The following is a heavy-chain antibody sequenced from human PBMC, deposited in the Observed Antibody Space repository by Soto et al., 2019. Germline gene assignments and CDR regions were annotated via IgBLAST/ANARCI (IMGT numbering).Heavy chain of an antibody. Sequence: GGSLRLSCAASGFTFSSYAMHWVRQAPGKGLEWVAVISYDGSNKYYADSVKGRFTISRDNSKNTLYLQMNSLRAEDTAVYYCARAYDYVGGMDVWGQGTTVTVSS. CDR3: ARAYDYVGGMDV. V-gene: IGHV3-30-3*01. D-gene: IGHD3-16*01. CDR1: GFTFSSYA. CDR2: ISYDGSNK. J-gene: IGHJ6*02.